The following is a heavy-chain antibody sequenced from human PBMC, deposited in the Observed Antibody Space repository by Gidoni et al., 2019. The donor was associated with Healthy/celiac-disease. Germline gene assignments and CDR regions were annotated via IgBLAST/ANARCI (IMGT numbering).Heavy chain of an antibody. J-gene: IGHJ6*02. CDR3: ARLGLRYFDWLSPGYYYGMDV. CDR1: GYSFTSSW. D-gene: IGHD3-9*01. CDR2: IYPGDSDT. Sequence: EVQLVQSGAEVKKPGESLKVSCKGSGYSFTSSWIGWLRQMPGKGLEWMGIIYPGDSDTRYSPSFQGQVTISADKSISTAYLQWSSLKASDTAMYYCARLGLRYFDWLSPGYYYGMDVWGQGTTVTVSS. V-gene: IGHV5-51*03.